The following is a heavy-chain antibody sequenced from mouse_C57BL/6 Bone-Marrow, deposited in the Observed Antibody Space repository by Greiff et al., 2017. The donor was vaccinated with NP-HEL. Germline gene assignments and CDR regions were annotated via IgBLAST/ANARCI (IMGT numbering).Heavy chain of an antibody. CDR1: GFTFSSYA. CDR3: AREASRIFDY. D-gene: IGHD1-1*01. Sequence: EVQRVESGGGLVKPGGSLKLSCAASGFTFSSYAMSWVRQPPEKRLEWVATISDGGSYTYYPDNVKGRFTISRDNAKNNLYQQMSHLKSEDTAMYYCAREASRIFDYWGKGTTLTVSS. V-gene: IGHV5-4*01. CDR2: ISDGGSYT. J-gene: IGHJ2*01.